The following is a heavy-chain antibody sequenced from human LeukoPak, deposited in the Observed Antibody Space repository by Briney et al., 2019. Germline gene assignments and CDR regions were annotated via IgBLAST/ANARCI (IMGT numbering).Heavy chain of an antibody. CDR3: ARVPRSYDILTGYYTWFDP. Sequence: SVKVSCKASGGTFSSYAISWVRQAPGQGLEWMGGIIPIFGTANYAQKFQGRVPITADESTSTAYMELSSLRSEDTAVYYCARVPRSYDILTGYYTWFDPWGQGTLVTVSS. D-gene: IGHD3-9*01. J-gene: IGHJ5*02. CDR1: GGTFSSYA. CDR2: IIPIFGTA. V-gene: IGHV1-69*13.